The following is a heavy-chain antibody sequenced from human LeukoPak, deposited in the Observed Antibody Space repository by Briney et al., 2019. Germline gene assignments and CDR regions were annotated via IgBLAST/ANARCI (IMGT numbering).Heavy chain of an antibody. CDR3: TRCIRISSWYDWNWFDP. V-gene: IGHV3-15*01. Sequence: MPGGSLRLSCVASGFTFSHAWMSWVRQAPGKGLEWVGRIKSKTDGETTDYAAPAQGRFTISRDDSKNTVYLQMNSLKTEDTAIYYCTRCIRISSWYDWNWFDPWGQGSQVTVSS. CDR2: IKSKTDGETT. D-gene: IGHD5-12*01. J-gene: IGHJ5*02. CDR1: GFTFSHAW.